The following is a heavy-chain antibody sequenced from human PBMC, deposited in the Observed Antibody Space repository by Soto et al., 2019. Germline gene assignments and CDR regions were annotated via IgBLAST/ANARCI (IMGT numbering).Heavy chain of an antibody. CDR2: ISGSGGST. CDR1: GFTFGSYA. Sequence: GGSLRLSCAASGFTFGSYAMSWVRQAPGKGLEWVSAISGSGGSTYYADSVKGRFTISRDNSKNTLYLQMNSLRAEDTAVYYCAKGYSSSSQIDYWGQGTLVTVSS. J-gene: IGHJ4*02. V-gene: IGHV3-23*01. D-gene: IGHD6-13*01. CDR3: AKGYSSSSQIDY.